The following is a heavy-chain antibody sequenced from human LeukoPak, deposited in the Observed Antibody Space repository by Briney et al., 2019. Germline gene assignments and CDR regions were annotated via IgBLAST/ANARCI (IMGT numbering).Heavy chain of an antibody. V-gene: IGHV3-48*01. J-gene: IGHJ4*02. Sequence: GGSLRLSCAASGFTFSSYSMNWVRQAPGKGLEWVSYISSSSSTIYYADSVKGRFTISRDNAKNSLYLQMNSLRAEDTAVYYCARVDSGIDYWGQGTLVTVSS. D-gene: IGHD1-26*01. CDR2: ISSSSSTI. CDR3: ARVDSGIDY. CDR1: GFTFSSYS.